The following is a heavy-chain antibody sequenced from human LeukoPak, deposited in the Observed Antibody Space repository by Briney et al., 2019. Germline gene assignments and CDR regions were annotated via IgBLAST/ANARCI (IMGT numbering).Heavy chain of an antibody. D-gene: IGHD4-23*01. Sequence: SETLSLTCTVSGGSISSSSYYWGWIRQPPGRGLEWTGSIYYSGSTYYNPSLKSRVTISVDTSKNQFSLKLSSVTAADTAVYYCARHDYGGNHVDYWGQGTLVTVSS. CDR3: ARHDYGGNHVDY. CDR1: GGSISSSSYY. V-gene: IGHV4-39*01. J-gene: IGHJ4*02. CDR2: IYYSGST.